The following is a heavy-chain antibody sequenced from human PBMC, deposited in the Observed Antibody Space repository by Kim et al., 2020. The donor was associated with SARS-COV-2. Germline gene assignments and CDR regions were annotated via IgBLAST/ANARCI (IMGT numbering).Heavy chain of an antibody. Sequence: SETLSLTCTVSGGSISSGNYYWSWIRQHPGKDLEWIGDIFYRGNTHYNPSLKSRLSMFVDTSKNQFSLKLTSVTAADTAVYYCARLLLTATGTSFDYWGQGTLASVSS. V-gene: IGHV4-31*03. J-gene: IGHJ4*02. CDR1: GGSISSGNYY. CDR2: IFYRGNT. D-gene: IGHD3-10*01. CDR3: ARLLLTATGTSFDY.